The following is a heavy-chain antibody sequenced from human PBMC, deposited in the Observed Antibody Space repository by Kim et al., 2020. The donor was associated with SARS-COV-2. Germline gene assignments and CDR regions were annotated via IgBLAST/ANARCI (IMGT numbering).Heavy chain of an antibody. CDR3: ARHTSAYSTLDY. V-gene: IGHV4-39*01. CDR2: IHYLGST. CDR1: SGSISTGTYY. D-gene: IGHD3-22*01. Sequence: SETLSLTCSLPSGSISTGTYYLVWIRQPPGNGLYFIGKIHYLGSTDYNPSLKSRFTISIDPSKTSFSLKLTSVTAADTSEYFCARHTSAYSTLDYWGQRALVTDSA. J-gene: IGHJ4*02.